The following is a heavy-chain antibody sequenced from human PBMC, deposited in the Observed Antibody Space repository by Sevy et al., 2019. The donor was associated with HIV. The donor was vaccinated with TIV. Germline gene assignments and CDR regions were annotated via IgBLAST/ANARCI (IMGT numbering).Heavy chain of an antibody. J-gene: IGHJ6*02. V-gene: IGHV3-53*01. D-gene: IGHD3-10*01. CDR2: IYSGGST. Sequence: GGSLRLSCAASGFTVSSNYMSWVRQAPGKGLEWVSVIYSGGSTYYADSVKGRFTISRDNSKNTLYLQMNSLRAEDTAVHYCARAPLRITMVRGVNVYYYYYGMDVWGQGTTLTVSS. CDR1: GFTVSSNY. CDR3: ARAPLRITMVRGVNVYYYYYGMDV.